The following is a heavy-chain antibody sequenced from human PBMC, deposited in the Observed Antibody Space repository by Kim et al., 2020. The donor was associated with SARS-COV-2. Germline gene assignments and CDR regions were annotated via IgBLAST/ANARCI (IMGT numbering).Heavy chain of an antibody. CDR2: ISAYNGHT. CDR1: GFTFTNFG. Sequence: ASVKVSCKASGFTFTNFGISWVRQAPGQRLEWIAWISAYNGHTKYAQTVQGRVTMTTDTSTNTDYMELRSLRSDDTAMYYCARTESYTNYPDYWGQGTRV. V-gene: IGHV1-18*01. CDR3: ARTESYTNYPDY. J-gene: IGHJ4*02.